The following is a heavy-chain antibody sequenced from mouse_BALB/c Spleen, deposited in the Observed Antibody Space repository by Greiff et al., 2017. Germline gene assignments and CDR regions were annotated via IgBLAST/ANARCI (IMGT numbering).Heavy chain of an antibody. CDR1: GYSFTSYW. Sequence: VQLKESGTVLARPGASVKMSCKASGYSFTSYWMHWVKQRPGQGLEWIGAIYPGNSDTSYNQKFKGKAKLTAVTSASTAYMELSSLTNEDSAVYYCTRPIYYDYPWFAYWGQGTLVTVSA. J-gene: IGHJ3*01. CDR3: TRPIYYDYPWFAY. V-gene: IGHV1-5*01. D-gene: IGHD2-4*01. CDR2: IYPGNSDT.